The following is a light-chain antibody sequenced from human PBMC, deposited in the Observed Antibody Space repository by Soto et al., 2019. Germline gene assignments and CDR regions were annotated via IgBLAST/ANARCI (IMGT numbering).Light chain of an antibody. V-gene: IGKV3-15*01. CDR2: VAA. Sequence: IVMTQSPATLSVSRGQRATLSCRASLSGSSNLAWYQHKPGQAPRLLIDVAATTATGIPARFSGSGSGPEFTLTINSLQSEDFAVYYCQQYNDLYTFGQGTKVDIK. CDR1: LSGSSN. J-gene: IGKJ2*01. CDR3: QQYNDLYT.